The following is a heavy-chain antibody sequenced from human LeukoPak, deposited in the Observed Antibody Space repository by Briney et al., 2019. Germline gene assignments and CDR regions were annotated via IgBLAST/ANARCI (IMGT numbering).Heavy chain of an antibody. J-gene: IGHJ4*02. CDR1: GFPLSSYA. V-gene: IGHV3-23*01. CDR3: ARAPVTSCRGAFCYPFDL. Sequence: GGSLRLSCAASGFPLSSYAMSWVRQVPGKGLEWVSATSSSDDGTYHADSVRGRFTIYRDNFRNTLYLQMNRLRVEDAALYYCARAPVTSCRGAFCYPFDLWGQAVLVTVSS. D-gene: IGHD2-21*01. CDR2: TSSSDDGT.